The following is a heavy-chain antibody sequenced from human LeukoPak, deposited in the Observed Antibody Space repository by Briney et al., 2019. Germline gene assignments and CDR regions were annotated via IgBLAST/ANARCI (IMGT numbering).Heavy chain of an antibody. J-gene: IGHJ4*02. D-gene: IGHD3-3*01. Sequence: GGSLRLSCTASGFTFSSYEMNWVRQAPGKGLEWISYISKSGGPIYYADSVQGRFTISRENAKNSLYLQMNSLRAEDTAIYYCARVARDYYLWSDPIEIFYFDSWGQGTLVTVSS. CDR3: ARVARDYYLWSDPIEIFYFDS. CDR2: ISKSGGPI. CDR1: GFTFSSYE. V-gene: IGHV3-48*03.